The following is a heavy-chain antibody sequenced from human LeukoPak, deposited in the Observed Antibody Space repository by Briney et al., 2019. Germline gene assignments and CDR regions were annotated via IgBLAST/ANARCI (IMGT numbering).Heavy chain of an antibody. Sequence: ASVKVSCEASGYTFTSHGISWVRQAPGQGLEWMGWISTYNGDTKYAQKFQGRVTITSDTSTNTAYMEVRSLKSDDTAVYYCARGLDFLPVPAANGWFDPWGQGTLVTVSS. J-gene: IGHJ5*02. CDR3: ARGLDFLPVPAANGWFDP. D-gene: IGHD3-3*01. CDR2: ISTYNGDT. V-gene: IGHV1-18*01. CDR1: GYTFTSHG.